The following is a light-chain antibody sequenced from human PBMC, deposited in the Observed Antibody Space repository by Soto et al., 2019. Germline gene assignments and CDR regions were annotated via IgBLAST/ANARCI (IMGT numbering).Light chain of an antibody. CDR1: PSVLYSSNNKNY. Sequence: IVLTQFPDSLAVSLGVRATINCKSSPSVLYSSNNKNYLAWYQQKPGQPPKLLIYWASTRESGVPDRFSGSGSGTDFTLTIRSLQAEDVAVYYCQQYYSTPQTFGQGTKVDIK. CDR3: QQYYSTPQT. CDR2: WAS. V-gene: IGKV4-1*01. J-gene: IGKJ1*01.